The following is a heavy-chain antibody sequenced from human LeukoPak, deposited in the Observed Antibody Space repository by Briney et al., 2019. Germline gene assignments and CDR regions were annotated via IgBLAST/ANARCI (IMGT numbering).Heavy chain of an antibody. Sequence: ASVKVSCKASGYTFTSYGISWVRQAPGQGLEWMGWISAYNGNTNYAQKLQGRVTMTTDTSTSTAYMELSRLRSDDTAVYYCARVGHVIPAAHDAFDIWGQGTMVTVSS. CDR1: GYTFTSYG. CDR2: ISAYNGNT. CDR3: ARVGHVIPAAHDAFDI. D-gene: IGHD2-2*01. V-gene: IGHV1-18*01. J-gene: IGHJ3*02.